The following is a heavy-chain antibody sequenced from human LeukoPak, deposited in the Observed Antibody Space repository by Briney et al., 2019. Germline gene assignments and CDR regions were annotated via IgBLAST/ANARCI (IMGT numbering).Heavy chain of an antibody. Sequence: GGSLRLSCAASGFTFSSYEMNWVRQAPGKGLEWVSYISSSGTTIYYADSVKGLFTISRDNAKNSLYLQMNSLRAEDTAVYYCARVGVVVAATGNLWFDPWGQGTLVTVSS. D-gene: IGHD2-15*01. V-gene: IGHV3-48*03. CDR1: GFTFSSYE. CDR2: ISSSGTTI. J-gene: IGHJ5*02. CDR3: ARVGVVVAATGNLWFDP.